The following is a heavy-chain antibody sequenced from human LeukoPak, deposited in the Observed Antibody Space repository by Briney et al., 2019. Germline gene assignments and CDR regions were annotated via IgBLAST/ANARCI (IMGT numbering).Heavy chain of an antibody. V-gene: IGHV3-23*01. J-gene: IGHJ3*02. CDR3: AKFTAPTALRVQDAFDI. Sequence: PGGSLRPSCAASGFIFSSYAMSWVRRAPGKGLEWVSAISGGGGTTYYADSVKGRFTISRDNSKNTLYLQMNSLRAEDTAVYYCAKFTAPTALRVQDAFDIWGQGTMVTVSS. CDR1: GFIFSSYA. D-gene: IGHD1-1*01. CDR2: ISGGGGTT.